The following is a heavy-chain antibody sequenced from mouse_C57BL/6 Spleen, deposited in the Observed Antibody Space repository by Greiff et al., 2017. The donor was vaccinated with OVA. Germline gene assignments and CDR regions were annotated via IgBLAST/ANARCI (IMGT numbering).Heavy chain of an antibody. CDR3: ARRGYYTYFDY. CDR2: IYPRDGST. J-gene: IGHJ2*01. CDR1: GYTFTSYD. Sequence: QVQLKESGPELVKPGASVKLSCKASGYTFTSYDINWVKQRPGQGLEWIGWIYPRDGSTKYNEKFKGKATLTVDTSSSTAYMELHSLTSEDSAVYFCARRGYYTYFDYWGQGTTLTVSS. D-gene: IGHD2-3*01. V-gene: IGHV1-85*01.